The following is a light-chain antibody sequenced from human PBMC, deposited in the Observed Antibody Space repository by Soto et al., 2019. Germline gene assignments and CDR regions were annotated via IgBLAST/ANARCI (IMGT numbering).Light chain of an antibody. CDR3: QQYGSLYT. CDR2: GAS. CDR1: QSVSSSY. V-gene: IGKV3-20*01. Sequence: EIVLTQSPGTLSLSPGERATLSCRASQSVSSSYLAWYQQKPGQAPRLLIYGASSRATGIPDRFSGSGSGTDFTLTISRLEPEDFAVYYWQQYGSLYTFGHGTKLEIK. J-gene: IGKJ2*01.